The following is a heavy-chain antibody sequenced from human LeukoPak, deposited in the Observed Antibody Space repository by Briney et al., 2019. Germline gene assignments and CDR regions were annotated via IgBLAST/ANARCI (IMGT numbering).Heavy chain of an antibody. D-gene: IGHD3-22*01. V-gene: IGHV4-39*01. J-gene: IGHJ4*02. CDR1: GGSISSSSYY. CDR2: IYYSGST. Sequence: SETLSLTCTVSGGSISSSSYYWGWIRQPPGKGLEWIGRIYYSGSTYYNPSLKSRVTISVDTSKNQFSLKLSSVTAADTAVYYCARASYYYDSSGYVYYFDYWGQGTLVTVSS. CDR3: ARASYYYDSSGYVYYFDY.